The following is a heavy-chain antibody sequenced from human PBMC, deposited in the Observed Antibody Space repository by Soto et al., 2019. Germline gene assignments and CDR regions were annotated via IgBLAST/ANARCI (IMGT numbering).Heavy chain of an antibody. Sequence: QVQLVQSGVEVKKPGASVKVSCKASGYTFISHGISWVRQAPGQGLEWMGWISGKNGNTNYAQKLQGRVTLTTDTSTSTAYMDLRNMRSVDTAVYYCARVSSSIVVVPDYGMDVWGQGTTVTVS. V-gene: IGHV1-18*04. CDR3: ARVSSSIVVVPDYGMDV. CDR2: ISGKNGNT. CDR1: GYTFISHG. D-gene: IGHD2-15*01. J-gene: IGHJ6*02.